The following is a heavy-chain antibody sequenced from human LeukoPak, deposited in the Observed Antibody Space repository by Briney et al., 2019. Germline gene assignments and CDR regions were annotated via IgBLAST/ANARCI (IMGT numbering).Heavy chain of an antibody. CDR3: AKSSSSSDYYYYYMDV. Sequence: SWGSLRLSCAAPGFTFDDYAMHWVRQAPGKGLEWVSGISWNSGSIGYADSVKGRFTISRDNAKNSLYLQMNSLRAEDTALYYCAKSSSSSDYYYYYMDVWGKGTTVTVSS. CDR1: GFTFDDYA. J-gene: IGHJ6*03. CDR2: ISWNSGSI. V-gene: IGHV3-9*01. D-gene: IGHD6-6*01.